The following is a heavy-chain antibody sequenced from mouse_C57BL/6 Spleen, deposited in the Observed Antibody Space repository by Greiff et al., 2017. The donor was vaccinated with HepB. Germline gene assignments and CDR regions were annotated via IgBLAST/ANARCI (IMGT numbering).Heavy chain of an antibody. CDR1: GYTFTSYW. CDR3: ASGDYDGRDFDY. Sequence: QVQLQQPGAELVKPGASVKMSCKASGYTFTSYWITWVKQRPGQGLEWIGDIYPGSGSTNYNEKFKSKATLTVDTSSSTAYMQLSSLTSEDSAVYYCASGDYDGRDFDYWGQGTTLTVSS. J-gene: IGHJ2*01. CDR2: IYPGSGST. V-gene: IGHV1-55*01. D-gene: IGHD2-4*01.